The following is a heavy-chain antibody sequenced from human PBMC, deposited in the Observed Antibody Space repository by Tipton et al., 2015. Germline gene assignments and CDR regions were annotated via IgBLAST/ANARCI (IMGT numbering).Heavy chain of an antibody. Sequence: TLSLTCTVSGGSVSGGSYYWSWIRQPPGGGLEWIGYIYYGGSTNYNPSLKSRVTISVDTSKNQFSLKLSSVTAADTAVYYCARDRLRSSFAHYYYGMDVWGQGTTVTVSS. D-gene: IGHD3-3*01. CDR1: GGSVSGGSYY. J-gene: IGHJ6*02. CDR3: ARDRLRSSFAHYYYGMDV. CDR2: IYYGGST. V-gene: IGHV4-61*01.